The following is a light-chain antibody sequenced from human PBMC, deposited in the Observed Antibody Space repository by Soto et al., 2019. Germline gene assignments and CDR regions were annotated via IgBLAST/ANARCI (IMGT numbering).Light chain of an antibody. CDR2: LNSDGSH. CDR1: SGHSSYA. V-gene: IGLV4-69*01. J-gene: IGLJ3*02. CDR3: QTWGTGIPWV. Sequence: QRVLTQSPSASASLGASVKLTCTLSSGHSSYAIAWHQQQPEKGPRYLMKLNSDGSHSKGDGIPDRFSGSSSGAERYLTISSLQSEDEADYYCQTWGTGIPWVFGGGTKLTVL.